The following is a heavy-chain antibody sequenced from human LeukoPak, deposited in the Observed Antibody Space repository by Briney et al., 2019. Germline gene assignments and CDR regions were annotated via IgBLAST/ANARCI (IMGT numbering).Heavy chain of an antibody. Sequence: GGFLRLSCAASGFSFSSAWMSWVRQAPGKGLEWVGRIKSKTNGGITDYAAPVKGRFTISRDDSKNTLYLQMNSLKTEDTAVYYCTTDVVYCSSTSCPNWGQGTLVTVSS. D-gene: IGHD2-2*01. CDR2: IKSKTNGGIT. J-gene: IGHJ4*02. CDR1: GFSFSSAW. V-gene: IGHV3-15*01. CDR3: TTDVVYCSSTSCPN.